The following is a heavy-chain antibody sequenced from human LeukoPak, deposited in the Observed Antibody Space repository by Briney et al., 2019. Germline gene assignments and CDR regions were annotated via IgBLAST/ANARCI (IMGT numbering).Heavy chain of an antibody. Sequence: GGFLRLSCAASGFIFSNYWMSWVRQAPGKGLEWVANIRPDGSDKYYVESVRGRFTISRDNAQNSVSLQMNSLRGDDSGVYYCGRWGITAALDRWGQGTQVTVSS. CDR2: IRPDGSDK. CDR1: GFIFSNYW. CDR3: GRWGITAALDR. D-gene: IGHD1-20*01. V-gene: IGHV3-7*01. J-gene: IGHJ5*02.